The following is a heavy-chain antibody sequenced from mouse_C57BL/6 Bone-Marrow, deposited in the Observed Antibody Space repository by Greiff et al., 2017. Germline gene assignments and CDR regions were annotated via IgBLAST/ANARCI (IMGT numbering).Heavy chain of an antibody. Sequence: QVQLQQSGPELVKPGASVKLSCKASGYTFTSYDLNWVKQRPGQGLEWIGWIYPRDGSTKYKEKFKGKATLTVDTSSSTAYMELHSLTSEDSAVYFCARAGTGYAMDYWGRGTSVTVTS. CDR1: GYTFTSYD. D-gene: IGHD3-3*01. CDR3: ARAGTGYAMDY. V-gene: IGHV1-85*01. J-gene: IGHJ4*01. CDR2: IYPRDGST.